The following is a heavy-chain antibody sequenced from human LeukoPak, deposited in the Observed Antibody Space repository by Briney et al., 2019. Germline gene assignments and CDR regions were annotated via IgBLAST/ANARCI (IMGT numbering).Heavy chain of an antibody. J-gene: IGHJ4*02. CDR2: IYYSGST. V-gene: IGHV4-59*01. CDR3: ARVYGSGYCDY. CDR1: GGSISSYY. D-gene: IGHD6-19*01. Sequence: SETLSLTCTVSGGSISSYYWSWIRQPPGKGLEWIGYIYYSGSTNYNPSLKSRVTISVDTSKNQFSLKLSSVTAADTAVYYCARVYGSGYCDYWGQGTLVTVSS.